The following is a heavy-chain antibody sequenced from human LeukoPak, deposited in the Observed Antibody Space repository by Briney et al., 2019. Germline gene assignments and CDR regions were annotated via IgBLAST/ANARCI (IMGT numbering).Heavy chain of an antibody. V-gene: IGHV3-23*01. D-gene: IGHD2-21*01. J-gene: IGHJ4*02. CDR3: AKGGSDTTYGHVDY. Sequence: PGGALRLSCAASVFTFSSYAMSSVRQAPGKRLEWVSGISGSDGIADYADSLKGRFNIPSDNSTNTLYLQMNSLRVEDTAVYYCAKGGSDTTYGHVDYWGQGTLVTVSS. CDR2: ISGSDGIA. CDR1: VFTFSSYA.